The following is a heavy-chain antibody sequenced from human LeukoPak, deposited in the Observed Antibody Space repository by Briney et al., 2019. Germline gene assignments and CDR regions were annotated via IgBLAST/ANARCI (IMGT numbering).Heavy chain of an antibody. Sequence: GGSLRLSCAASGFTFSSYAMHWVRQAPGKGLGWVAFIRYDGSDKYYANSEKGRFTISRDNSKNTVDLQMNSLRVEDTAVYYCAKARYCSGGNCYSFDYWGQGTLVTVSS. CDR1: GFTFSSYA. D-gene: IGHD2-15*01. CDR2: IRYDGSDK. CDR3: AKARYCSGGNCYSFDY. J-gene: IGHJ4*02. V-gene: IGHV3-30*02.